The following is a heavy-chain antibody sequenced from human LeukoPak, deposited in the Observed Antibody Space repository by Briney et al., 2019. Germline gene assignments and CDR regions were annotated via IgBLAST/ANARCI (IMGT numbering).Heavy chain of an antibody. D-gene: IGHD3-16*02. V-gene: IGHV3-21*01. CDR1: GFTFSSYS. Sequence: GGSLRLSCAASGFTFSSYSMNWVRQAPGKGLEWVSSISSSSSYIYYADSVKGRFTISRDNAKNSLYLQMNSLRAEDTAVYCCARDPPYDYVWGSYRSDYWGQGTLVTVSS. CDR3: ARDPPYDYVWGSYRSDY. J-gene: IGHJ4*02. CDR2: ISSSSSYI.